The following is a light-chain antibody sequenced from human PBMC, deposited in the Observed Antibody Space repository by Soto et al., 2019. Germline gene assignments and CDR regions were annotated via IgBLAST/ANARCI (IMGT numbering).Light chain of an antibody. Sequence: EIVMTQSPASLSVSPGERATLSCRASQSVSNKLAWYQHKPGQAPRVLIYDTSTRDAGIPARFRGSGSGTDFPRTISGLQSEYFALHYFQQYNTWRSSTFGQGTRLESK. J-gene: IGKJ5*01. CDR3: QQYNTWRSST. CDR2: DTS. CDR1: QSVSNK. V-gene: IGKV3-15*01.